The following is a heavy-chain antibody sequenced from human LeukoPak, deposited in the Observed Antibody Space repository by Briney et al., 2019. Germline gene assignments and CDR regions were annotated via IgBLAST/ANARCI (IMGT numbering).Heavy chain of an antibody. CDR1: GFTFTSYS. D-gene: IGHD3-10*01. J-gene: IGHJ4*02. Sequence: GGSLRLSCAASGFTFTSYSMNWVRQAPGKGLEWVSTISGGGGSTYYADSVKGRFTISRDNSKNTLYLQMNSLRAEDTAIYYCAKGDYYGSGSYYEPFDYWGQGTLVTVSS. V-gene: IGHV3-23*01. CDR3: AKGDYYGSGSYYEPFDY. CDR2: ISGGGGST.